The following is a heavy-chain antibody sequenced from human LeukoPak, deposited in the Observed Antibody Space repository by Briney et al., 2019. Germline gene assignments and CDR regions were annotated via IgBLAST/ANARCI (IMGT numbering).Heavy chain of an antibody. J-gene: IGHJ3*02. V-gene: IGHV3-66*01. Sequence: PGGSLRLPCAASGFTVSSNYMSWVRQAPGKGLEWVSVIYSGGSTYYADSVKGRFTISRDNSKNTLYLQMNSLRAEDTAVYYCARDTHYDILTGYPRAFDIWGQGTMVTVSS. D-gene: IGHD3-9*01. CDR3: ARDTHYDILTGYPRAFDI. CDR2: IYSGGST. CDR1: GFTVSSNY.